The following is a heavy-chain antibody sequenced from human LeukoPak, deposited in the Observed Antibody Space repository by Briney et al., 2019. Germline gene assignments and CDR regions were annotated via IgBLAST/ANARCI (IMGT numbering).Heavy chain of an antibody. CDR1: GSTFSSYW. D-gene: IGHD3/OR15-3a*01. CDR2: INTDGSST. J-gene: IGHJ4*02. V-gene: IGHV3-74*01. Sequence: VGSLRLSCAAPGSTFSSYWMHWVRQAPGKGLVWVSRINTDGSSTTYADSVKGRFTISRDNAKNFLHLQMDSLRVEDTAVYYCARGDDFSGDYWGQGTLVTVSS. CDR3: ARGDDFSGDY.